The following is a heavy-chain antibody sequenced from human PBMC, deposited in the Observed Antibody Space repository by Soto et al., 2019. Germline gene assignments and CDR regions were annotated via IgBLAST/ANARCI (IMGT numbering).Heavy chain of an antibody. J-gene: IGHJ1*01. D-gene: IGHD6-13*01. CDR3: ATYITAVPF. V-gene: IGHV1-18*01. CDR1: GYTFTAYG. Sequence: GASVKVSCTASGYTFTAYGIDWVRQAPGQGLEWVGWISAYNGNTKYAQNLQGRVTMTTDTSASTAYMELRSLRSDDTAMYYCATYITAVPFWGQGTLVTVS. CDR2: ISAYNGNT.